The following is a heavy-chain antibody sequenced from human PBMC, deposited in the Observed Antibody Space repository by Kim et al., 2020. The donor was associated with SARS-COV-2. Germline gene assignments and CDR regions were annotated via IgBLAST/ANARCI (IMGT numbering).Heavy chain of an antibody. CDR2: INHSGST. CDR3: ARAGHYDYIWGSLGYFDY. V-gene: IGHV4-34*01. CDR1: GGSFSGYY. D-gene: IGHD3-16*01. Sequence: SETLSLTCAVYGGSFSGYYWSWIRQPPGKGLEWIGEINHSGSTNYNPSLKSRVTISVDTSKNQFSLKLSSVTAADTAVYYCARAGHYDYIWGSLGYFDYWGQGTQVTVSS. J-gene: IGHJ4*01.